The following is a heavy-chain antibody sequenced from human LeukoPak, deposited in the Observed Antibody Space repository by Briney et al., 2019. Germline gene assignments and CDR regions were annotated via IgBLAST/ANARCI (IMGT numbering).Heavy chain of an antibody. CDR3: ARGLLGIYAFDI. CDR1: RGTFSSYA. J-gene: IGHJ3*02. D-gene: IGHD3-16*01. Sequence: SVKVSCKASRGTFSSYAISWVRQAPGQGLEWMGGIIPIFGTANYAQKFQGRVTITADESTSTAYMELSSLRSEDTAVYYCARGLLGIYAFDIWGQGTMVTVSS. V-gene: IGHV1-69*13. CDR2: IIPIFGTA.